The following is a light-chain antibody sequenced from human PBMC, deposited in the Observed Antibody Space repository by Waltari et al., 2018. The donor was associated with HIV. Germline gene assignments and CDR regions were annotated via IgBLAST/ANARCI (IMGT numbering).Light chain of an antibody. V-gene: IGLV1-47*01. J-gene: IGLJ3*02. CDR1: ISNLGGNF. CDR3: STWDNSLSHWV. Sequence: QPVFTQPPSASGTPGQNISISCSGDISNLGGNFVYWYQQRPGPAPRLLLYRNDQRPSGVPARFSGSKSATSASLAISGLRSEDEADYHCSTWDNSLSHWVFGGGTKVTVL. CDR2: RND.